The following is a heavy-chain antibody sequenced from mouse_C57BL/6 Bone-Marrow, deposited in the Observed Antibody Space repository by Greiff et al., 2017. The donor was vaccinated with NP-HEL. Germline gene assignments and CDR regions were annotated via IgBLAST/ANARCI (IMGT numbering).Heavy chain of an antibody. D-gene: IGHD4-1*01. CDR3: ARCWDGGFDY. J-gene: IGHJ2*01. V-gene: IGHV3-6*01. CDR1: GYSITSGYY. CDR2: ISYDGSN. Sequence: EVHLVESGPGLVKPSQSLSLTCSVTGYSITSGYYWNWIRQFPGNKLEWMGYISYDGSNNYNPSLKNRISITRDTSKNQFFLKLNSVTTEDTATYYCARCWDGGFDYWGQGTTLTVSA.